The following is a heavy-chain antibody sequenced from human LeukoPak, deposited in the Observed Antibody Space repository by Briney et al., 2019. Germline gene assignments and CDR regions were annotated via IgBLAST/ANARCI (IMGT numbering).Heavy chain of an antibody. Sequence: GGSLRLSCAASGFTFSSYWMHWVRQAPGKGLVWVSRIKSDGSTNYADSVKGRFTISRDNTKNTVSLQMNSLRAEDTGVYYCARAPSEVGGYYPEYFRHWGQGTLVTVSS. CDR2: IKSDGST. J-gene: IGHJ1*01. CDR1: GFTFSSYW. V-gene: IGHV3-74*01. D-gene: IGHD3-22*01. CDR3: ARAPSEVGGYYPEYFRH.